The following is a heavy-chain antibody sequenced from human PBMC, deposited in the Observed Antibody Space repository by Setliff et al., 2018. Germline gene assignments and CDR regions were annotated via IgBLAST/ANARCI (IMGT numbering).Heavy chain of an antibody. V-gene: IGHV4-39*01. CDR1: GASITNINYY. J-gene: IGHJ1*01. CDR3: VREGYSEYFQD. CDR2: IFYSWRT. Sequence: SETLSLTCTVSGASITNINYYWGLIRQPPGKGLEWIGSIFYSWRTFYNPSLMSRVTIFVDTSKNQFSLTLSSVTAADTAIYYCVREGYSEYFQDWGRGTLVTVSS. D-gene: IGHD1-1*01.